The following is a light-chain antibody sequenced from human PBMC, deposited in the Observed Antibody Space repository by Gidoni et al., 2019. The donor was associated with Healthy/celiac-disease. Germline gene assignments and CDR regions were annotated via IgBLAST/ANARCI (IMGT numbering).Light chain of an antibody. Sequence: QTVVTQEPSFSVSPGGTVTLTCGLSSGSVSTSYYPSWYQQTPGQAPRTLIYSTNTRSSGVPDRFSGSILGNKAALTITGAQADDESDYYCVLYMVSGTRVFG. J-gene: IGLJ2*01. CDR1: SGSVSTSYY. V-gene: IGLV8-61*01. CDR2: STN. CDR3: VLYMVSGTRV.